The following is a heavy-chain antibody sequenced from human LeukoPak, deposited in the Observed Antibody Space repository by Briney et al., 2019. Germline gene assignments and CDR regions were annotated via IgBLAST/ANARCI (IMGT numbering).Heavy chain of an antibody. V-gene: IGHV4-59*01. D-gene: IGHD3-10*01. CDR1: GGSISSYY. Sequence: SETLSLTCTVSGGSISSYYWGWIRQPPGKGLEWIGYIYYSGSTNYNPSLKSRVTISVDTSKNQFSLKLSSVTAADTAVYYCVRVEVRFGEYHWFDPWGQGTLVTVSS. CDR2: IYYSGST. CDR3: VRVEVRFGEYHWFDP. J-gene: IGHJ5*02.